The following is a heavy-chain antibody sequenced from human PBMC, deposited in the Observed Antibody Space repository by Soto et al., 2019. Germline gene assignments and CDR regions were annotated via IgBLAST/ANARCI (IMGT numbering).Heavy chain of an antibody. D-gene: IGHD2-2*01. CDR1: GFSYSSYG. J-gene: IGHJ6*02. CDR2: ISYDASNK. CDR3: AKNKRYRTSTTCPPYYGMDV. Sequence: PGGSLRLSCAASGFSYSSYGMHWVRQATGKGLEWVAVISYDASNKYFADSVKGRFTISRDNSNNMLYLQMNGLRGDDTAVYYCAKNKRYRTSTTCPPYYGMDVWGQGTTVTVSS. V-gene: IGHV3-30*18.